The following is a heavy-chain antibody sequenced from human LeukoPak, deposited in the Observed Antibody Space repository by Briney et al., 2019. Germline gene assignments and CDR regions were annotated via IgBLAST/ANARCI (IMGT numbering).Heavy chain of an antibody. CDR2: INHSGST. CDR1: GGSFSGYY. V-gene: IGHV4-34*01. Sequence: SETLSLTCAVYGGSFSGYYWSWIRQPPGKGLEWIGEINHSGSTNYNPSLKSRVTISVDTSKNQFSLKLSSVTAADTAVYYCARSGYDFWSGYYTKGRGYYGMDVWGQGTTVTVSS. CDR3: ARSGYDFWSGYYTKGRGYYGMDV. D-gene: IGHD3-3*01. J-gene: IGHJ6*02.